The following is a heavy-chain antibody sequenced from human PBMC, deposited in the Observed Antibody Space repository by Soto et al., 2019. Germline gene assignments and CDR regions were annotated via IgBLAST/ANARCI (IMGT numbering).Heavy chain of an antibody. CDR2: VFFSGST. CDR1: GASVGSGSFY. CDR3: ARVSMYYFDSSGSYTSDY. Sequence: SETLSLTCTVSGASVGSGSFYWSWIRQPPGKGLEWIGYVFFSGSTNYNPSLKSRVTISIDTSKNQFSLKLISVTAADTAVYYCARVSMYYFDSSGSYTSDYWGQGTLVTVSS. D-gene: IGHD3-22*01. V-gene: IGHV4-61*01. J-gene: IGHJ4*02.